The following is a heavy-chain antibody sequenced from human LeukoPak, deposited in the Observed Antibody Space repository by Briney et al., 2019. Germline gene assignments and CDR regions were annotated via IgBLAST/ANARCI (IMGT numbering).Heavy chain of an antibody. CDR1: GFTFSSYA. V-gene: IGHV3-23*01. CDR3: AKDGVLRFLEWFDYYFDY. CDR2: ISGSGGST. J-gene: IGHJ4*02. D-gene: IGHD3-3*01. Sequence: GGSLRLSCAASGFTFSSYAMSWVRQAPGKGLEWVSAISGSGGSTYCADSVKGRFTISRDNSKNTLYLQMNSLRAEDTAVYYCAKDGVLRFLEWFDYYFDYWGQGALVTVSS.